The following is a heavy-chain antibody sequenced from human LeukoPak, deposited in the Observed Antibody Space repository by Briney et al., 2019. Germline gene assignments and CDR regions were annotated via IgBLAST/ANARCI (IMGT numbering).Heavy chain of an antibody. V-gene: IGHV4-30-4*08. CDR3: ARGSYYYDSSGYLDHFDY. D-gene: IGHD3-22*01. Sequence: SQTLSLTCTVSGGSISSGDYYWSWIRQPPGKGLEWIGYIYYSGSTYYNPSLKSRITISVHPSKTQFSLKLSSVTAADTAVYYCARGSYYYDSSGYLDHFDYWGQGTLVTVSS. J-gene: IGHJ4*02. CDR2: IYYSGST. CDR1: GGSISSGDYY.